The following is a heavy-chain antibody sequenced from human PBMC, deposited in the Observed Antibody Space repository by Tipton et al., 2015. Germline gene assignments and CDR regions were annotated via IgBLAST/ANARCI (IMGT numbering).Heavy chain of an antibody. D-gene: IGHD4-23*01. CDR1: GYIFTSYG. V-gene: IGHV1-18*01. J-gene: IGHJ4*02. CDR3: VRDNYGGNSGFFDY. CDR2: ISTYDGNT. Sequence: QLVQSGAEMKKPGASVNVSCKTSGYIFTSYGISWVRQAPGQGLEWMGWISTYDGNTDYAQRLRGRATLTTDTSTTTVYMELWSLRSDDTAVYYCVRDNYGGNSGFFDYWGQGTLVTVSS.